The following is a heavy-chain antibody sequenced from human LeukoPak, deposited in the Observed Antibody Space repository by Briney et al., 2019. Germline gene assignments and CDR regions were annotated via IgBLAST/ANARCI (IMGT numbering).Heavy chain of an antibody. D-gene: IGHD5/OR15-5a*01. Sequence: GGSLRLSCAASGFSFSSYGMHWVRQAPGKGLEWVAVIWYDGSKKYYADSVKGRFIISRDNSRNTLYLQMNSLRAEDTAVYYCARSTQTFDYWGQGTLVTVSS. CDR2: IWYDGSKK. V-gene: IGHV3-33*01. CDR3: ARSTQTFDY. CDR1: GFSFSSYG. J-gene: IGHJ4*02.